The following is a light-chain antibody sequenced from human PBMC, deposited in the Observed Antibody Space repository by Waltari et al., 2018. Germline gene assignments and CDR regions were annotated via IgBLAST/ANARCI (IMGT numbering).Light chain of an antibody. CDR1: ILQNFD. J-gene: IGLJ3*02. CDR2: GKS. CDR3: DSRDNSGDHVL. V-gene: IGLV3-19*01. Sequence: SSELTQDPAVSVALGQTVRITCQGDILQNFDAGWFQQKPGQAPVLVDYGKSSRPSGIPDRFSGSRSGNTAYLIITGAQAEDEAVYYCDSRDNSGDHVLFGGGTKLTVL.